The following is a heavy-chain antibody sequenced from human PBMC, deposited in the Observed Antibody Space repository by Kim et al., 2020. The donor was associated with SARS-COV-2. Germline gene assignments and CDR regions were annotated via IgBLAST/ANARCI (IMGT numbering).Heavy chain of an antibody. CDR1: GGSISSYY. D-gene: IGHD7-27*01. CDR3: ARKSNHLTFVY. Sequence: SETLSLTCTVSGGSISSYYWSWIRQPPGKGLEWIGYIYYSGSTNYNPSLKSRVTISVDTSKNQFSLKLSSVTAADTAVYYCARKSNHLTFVYWGQGTLVTVSS. V-gene: IGHV4-59*01. J-gene: IGHJ4*02. CDR2: IYYSGST.